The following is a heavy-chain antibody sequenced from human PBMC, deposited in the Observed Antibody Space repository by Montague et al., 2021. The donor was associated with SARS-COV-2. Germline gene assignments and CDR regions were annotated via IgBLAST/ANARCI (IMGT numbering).Heavy chain of an antibody. V-gene: IGHV4-31*03. CDR1: GGSISSGGYY. Sequence: TLSLTCTVSGGSISSGGYYWSWIRQHPGKGLEWIGYIYYSGSTYYNPSLKSRVTISVDTSKNQFSLKLSSVTAADTAVYYCARDGRRTTVTPRGVITLHYCDYGGQGTLVTVSS. J-gene: IGHJ4*02. CDR2: IYYSGST. CDR3: ARDGRRTTVTPRGVITLHYCDY. D-gene: IGHD4-17*01.